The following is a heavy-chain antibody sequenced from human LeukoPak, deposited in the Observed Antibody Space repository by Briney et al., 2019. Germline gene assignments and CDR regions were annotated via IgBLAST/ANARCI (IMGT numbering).Heavy chain of an antibody. CDR1: GGSISSYY. Sequence: SETLSLTCTVSGGSISSYYWSWIRQPPGKGLEWIGYIYYSGSTNYNPSLKSRVTISVDTSKNQFSLKLSSVTAADTAVYYCARVLSRQWLVRRGYCYGMDVWGQGTTVTVSS. CDR3: ARVLSRQWLVRRGYCYGMDV. CDR2: IYYSGST. D-gene: IGHD6-19*01. J-gene: IGHJ6*02. V-gene: IGHV4-59*01.